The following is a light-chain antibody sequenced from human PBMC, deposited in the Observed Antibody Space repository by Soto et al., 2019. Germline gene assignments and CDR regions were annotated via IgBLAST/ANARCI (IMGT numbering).Light chain of an antibody. CDR3: MLNLGCGLVG. Sequence: QTVVTQEPSFSVSPGGTVTLTCGLTSGSVSTTYYPSWYQQTPGQAPRTLIYSTNIRSSGVPDRFSGSILGDKAALTIPGAQAEDESYYHCMLNLGCGLVGFGGGTKVTVL. J-gene: IGLJ2*01. CDR2: STN. CDR1: SGSVSTTYY. V-gene: IGLV8-61*01.